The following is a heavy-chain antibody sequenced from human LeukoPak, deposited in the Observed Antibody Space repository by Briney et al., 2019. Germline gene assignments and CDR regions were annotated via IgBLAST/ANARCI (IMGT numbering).Heavy chain of an antibody. CDR3: ASVGSSRNRQLNFQH. D-gene: IGHD6-13*01. CDR1: GYTFTGYY. CDR2: INPNSGGT. V-gene: IGHV1-2*02. J-gene: IGHJ1*01. Sequence: GASVKVSCEASGYTFTGYYMHWVRQAPGQGLEWMGWINPNSGGTNYAQKFQGRVTMTRDTSISTAYMELSRLRSDDTAVYYCASVGSSRNRQLNFQHWGQGTLVTVPS.